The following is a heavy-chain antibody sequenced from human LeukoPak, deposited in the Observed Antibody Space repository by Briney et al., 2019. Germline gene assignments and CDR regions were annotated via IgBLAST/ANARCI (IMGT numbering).Heavy chain of an antibody. CDR3: ATSGWYLLPGVY. D-gene: IGHD6-19*01. CDR1: GDSISSTNYY. V-gene: IGHV4-39*01. Sequence: SEILSLTCTVSGDSISSTNYYWGWIRQPPGKGLEWIGSIYYSGSTYYNPSLESRVTISVDTSKNQFSLKLSSVTAADTAVYYCATSGWYLLPGVYWGQGTLVTVSS. J-gene: IGHJ4*02. CDR2: IYYSGST.